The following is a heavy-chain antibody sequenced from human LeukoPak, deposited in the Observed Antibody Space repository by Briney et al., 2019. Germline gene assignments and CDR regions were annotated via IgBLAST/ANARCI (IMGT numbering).Heavy chain of an antibody. Sequence: GGFPRLSCAASGFTFSSYSMNWVRQAPGKGLEWVSSISSSSSYIYYADSVKGRFTISRDNAKNSLYLQMNSLRAEDTAVYYCARDKEYSSSSYDYWGQGTLVTVSS. CDR2: ISSSSSYI. V-gene: IGHV3-21*01. CDR1: GFTFSSYS. D-gene: IGHD6-6*01. CDR3: ARDKEYSSSSYDY. J-gene: IGHJ4*02.